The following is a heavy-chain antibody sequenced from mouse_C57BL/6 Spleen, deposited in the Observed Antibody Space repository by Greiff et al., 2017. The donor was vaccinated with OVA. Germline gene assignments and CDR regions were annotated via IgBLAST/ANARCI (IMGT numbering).Heavy chain of an antibody. CDR2: IDPSDSYT. Sequence: QVQLQQPGAELVKPGASVKLSCKASGYTFTSYWMQWVKQRPGQGLEWIGEIDPSDSYTNYNQKFKGKATLTVDTSSSTAYMQLSSLTSEDSAVYYCARYYYSSNYFDYWGQGTTLTVSS. D-gene: IGHD1-1*01. J-gene: IGHJ2*01. V-gene: IGHV1-50*01. CDR1: GYTFTSYW. CDR3: ARYYYSSNYFDY.